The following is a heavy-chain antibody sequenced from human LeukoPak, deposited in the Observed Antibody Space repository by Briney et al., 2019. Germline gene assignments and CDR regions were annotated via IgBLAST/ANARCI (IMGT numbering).Heavy chain of an antibody. D-gene: IGHD3-22*01. J-gene: IGHJ3*02. CDR3: ARSFGIVVVNDAFDI. CDR2: ISYDGSNK. V-gene: IGHV3-30-3*01. Sequence: GGSLRLSCAASGFTFSSYAMHWVRQAPGKGLEWVAVISYDGSNKYYADPVKGRFTISRDNSKNTLYLQMNSLRAEDTAVYYCARSFGIVVVNDAFDIWGQGTMVTVSS. CDR1: GFTFSSYA.